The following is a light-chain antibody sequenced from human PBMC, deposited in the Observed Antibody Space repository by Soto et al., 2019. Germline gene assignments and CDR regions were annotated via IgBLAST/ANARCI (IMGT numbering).Light chain of an antibody. CDR2: DVN. V-gene: IGLV2-11*01. J-gene: IGLJ3*02. CDR1: NSDVGGYDY. Sequence: QSALTQPRSMSGSPGQSVTISCTGTNSDVGGYDYVSWYQHHPDKAPKLIIYDVNERPSGVPDRFSGSKSGNTASLTISGLQAEDEADYYCCSYRGSPWVFGGGTKLTVL. CDR3: CSYRGSPWV.